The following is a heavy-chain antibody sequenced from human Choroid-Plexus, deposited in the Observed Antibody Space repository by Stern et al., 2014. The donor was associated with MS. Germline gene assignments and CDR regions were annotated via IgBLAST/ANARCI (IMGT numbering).Heavy chain of an antibody. CDR3: AKDRQYLTYFFDH. CDR2: VSYDGSNK. V-gene: IGHV3-30*18. Sequence: VQLVESGGGVLHPPPPPRLPCVASGFTFGSCAMHWVRQAPGTGLEWAAGVSYDGSNKYYADSVKGRFTISRDNSQNTLYMQMSSLRPEDTAVYYCAKDRQYLTYFFDHWGQGSLVTVSS. CDR1: GFTFGSCA. J-gene: IGHJ5*02. D-gene: IGHD2/OR15-2a*01.